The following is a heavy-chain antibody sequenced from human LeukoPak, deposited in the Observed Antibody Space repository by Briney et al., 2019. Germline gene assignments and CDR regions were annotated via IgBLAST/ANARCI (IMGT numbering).Heavy chain of an antibody. Sequence: SETLSLTCTVSGYSISSGFYWGWIRQPPGKGLEWIRSIYHSGSTHYNSSLKSRVTISVDTSKNQFSLKLSSVTAADTAVYYCASRAVWGKGTTVTISS. V-gene: IGHV4-38-2*02. CDR2: IYHSGST. J-gene: IGHJ6*04. CDR1: GYSISSGFY. CDR3: ASRAV.